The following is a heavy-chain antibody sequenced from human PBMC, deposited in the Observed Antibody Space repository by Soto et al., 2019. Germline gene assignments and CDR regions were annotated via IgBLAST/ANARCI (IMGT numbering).Heavy chain of an antibody. CDR3: ASEPYDYVWGSYRPNYYFDY. V-gene: IGHV1-69*13. D-gene: IGHD3-16*02. CDR1: GGTFSSYA. J-gene: IGHJ4*02. CDR2: IIPIFGTA. Sequence: GASVKVSCKASGGTFSSYAISWVRQAPGQGLEWMGGIIPIFGTANYAQKFQGRVTITADESTSTAYMELSSLRSEDTAVYYCASEPYDYVWGSYRPNYYFDYWGQGTLVTVSS.